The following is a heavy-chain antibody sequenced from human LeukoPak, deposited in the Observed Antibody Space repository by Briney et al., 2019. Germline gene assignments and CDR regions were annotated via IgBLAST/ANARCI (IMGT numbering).Heavy chain of an antibody. Sequence: GGSLRLSCAASGFTFSSYAMSWVRQAPGKGLEWASAISGSGGSTYYADSVKGRFTISRDNSKNTLYLQMNSLRAEGTAVYYCAKEWSTGITMVRAYDYWGQGTLVTVSS. CDR3: AKEWSTGITMVRAYDY. CDR2: ISGSGGST. D-gene: IGHD3-10*01. CDR1: GFTFSSYA. V-gene: IGHV3-23*01. J-gene: IGHJ4*02.